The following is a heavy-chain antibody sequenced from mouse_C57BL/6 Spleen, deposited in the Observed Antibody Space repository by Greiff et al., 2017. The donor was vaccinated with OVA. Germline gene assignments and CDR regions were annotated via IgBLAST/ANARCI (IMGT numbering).Heavy chain of an antibody. J-gene: IGHJ2*01. Sequence: QVQLQQPGAELVKPGASVKLSCKASGYTFTSYWMQWVKQRPGQGLEWIGEIDPSDSYTNYNQKFKCKATLTVDTSSSTAYMQLSSLTSEDSAVYYCARGGTYYFDYWGQGATLTVSS. CDR1: GYTFTSYW. D-gene: IGHD2-14*01. CDR3: ARGGTYYFDY. V-gene: IGHV1-50*01. CDR2: IDPSDSYT.